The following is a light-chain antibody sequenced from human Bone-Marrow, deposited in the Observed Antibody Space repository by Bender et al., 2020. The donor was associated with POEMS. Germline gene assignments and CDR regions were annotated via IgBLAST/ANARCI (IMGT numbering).Light chain of an antibody. J-gene: IGLJ2*01. Sequence: QSVLTQPPSVSGAPGQRVTISCTGSSSNIGAGYDVHWYQQVPGTAPKVVIYDSTSRPSGVPDRFSGSKSGTSASLAITGLQAEDADDYYCCSYAGSYSFVFGGGTKLTVL. CDR2: DST. V-gene: IGLV1-40*01. CDR3: CSYAGSYSFV. CDR1: SSNIGAGYD.